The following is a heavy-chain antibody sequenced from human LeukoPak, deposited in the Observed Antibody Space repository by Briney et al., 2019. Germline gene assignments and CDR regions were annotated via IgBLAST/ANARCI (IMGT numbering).Heavy chain of an antibody. D-gene: IGHD6-13*01. V-gene: IGHV3-11*01. CDR1: GFTFSDYY. Sequence: GGSLGLSCAASGFTFSDYYMSSIRQAPGKGLEWVSYISSSGSTIYYADSVKGRFTISRDNAKNSLYLQMNSLRAEDTAVYYCARVSAAAVYYYYYYMDVWGKGTTVTVSS. J-gene: IGHJ6*03. CDR2: ISSSGSTI. CDR3: ARVSAAAVYYYYYYMDV.